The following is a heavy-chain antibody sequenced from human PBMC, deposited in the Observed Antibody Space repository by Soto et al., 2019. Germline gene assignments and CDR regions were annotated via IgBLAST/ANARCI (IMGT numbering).Heavy chain of an antibody. CDR1: GFTFSTYN. V-gene: IGHV3-48*01. CDR3: ARDSGSWPSWFDP. J-gene: IGHJ5*02. CDR2: ISSSSSTI. D-gene: IGHD1-26*01. Sequence: GGSLRLSCAASGFTFSTYNMHWVRPAPGKGLEWVSYISSSSSTIHYADSVKGRFSVSRDNAKNSLYLQVNSLRAEDTAVYYCARDSGSWPSWFDPWGQGTQVTVSS.